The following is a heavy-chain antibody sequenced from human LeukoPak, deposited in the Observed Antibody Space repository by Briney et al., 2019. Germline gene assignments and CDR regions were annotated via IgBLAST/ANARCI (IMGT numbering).Heavy chain of an antibody. V-gene: IGHV1-69*04. CDR2: IIPILGIA. Sequence: SVNVSCKPSGVTFSSYAIGWVRPAPGEGLAWMGRIIPILGIANYAQKFQGRVTITADKSTSTAYMELSSLRSEDTAVYYCARDCSSTSCYNFDYWGQGTLCTVSS. J-gene: IGHJ4*02. CDR3: ARDCSSTSCYNFDY. D-gene: IGHD2-2*01. CDR1: GVTFSSYA.